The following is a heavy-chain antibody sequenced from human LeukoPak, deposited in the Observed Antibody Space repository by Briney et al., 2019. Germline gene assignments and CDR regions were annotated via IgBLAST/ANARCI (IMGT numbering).Heavy chain of an antibody. CDR3: TTSGIAAADHFDY. V-gene: IGHV3-15*01. D-gene: IGHD6-13*01. CDR1: GFTFSSHN. CDR2: IKSKTDGGTT. J-gene: IGHJ4*02. Sequence: AGGSLRLSCAASGFTFSSHNMSWVRQAPGKGLEWVGRIKSKTDGGTTDYAAPVKGRFTISRDDSKNTLYLQMNSLKTEDTAVYYCTTSGIAAADHFDYWGQGTLVTVSS.